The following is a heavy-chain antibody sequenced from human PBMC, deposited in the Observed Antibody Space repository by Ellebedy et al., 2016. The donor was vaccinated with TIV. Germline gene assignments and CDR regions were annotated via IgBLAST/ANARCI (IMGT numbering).Heavy chain of an antibody. CDR3: TRETNPSPGAVAGTGFDC. CDR2: KRFDGRNE. CDR1: GFSFSNYG. D-gene: IGHD6-19*01. V-gene: IGHV3-30*02. J-gene: IGHJ4*02. Sequence: GESLKISCVASGFSFSNYGMHWVRQAPGKGLEWVAFKRFDGRNEYNGDSVKGRFFISRDVSKNTLFLQMNRLRAEDTATYYCTRETNPSPGAVAGTGFDCWGRGALVIVSS.